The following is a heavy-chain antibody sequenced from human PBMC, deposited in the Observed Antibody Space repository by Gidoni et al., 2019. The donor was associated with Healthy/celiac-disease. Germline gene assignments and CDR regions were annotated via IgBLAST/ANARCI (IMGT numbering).Heavy chain of an antibody. V-gene: IGHV3-30*18. Sequence: RLSCAASGFTFSSYGMHWVRQAPGKGLEWVAIISYDGSNKYYADPVKGRFTISRDNLKNTLYLQMNSLRPEDTAVYYCAKGIWFGELTAWGQGTLVTVSS. D-gene: IGHD3-10*01. J-gene: IGHJ5*02. CDR3: AKGIWFGELTA. CDR2: ISYDGSNK. CDR1: GFTFSSYG.